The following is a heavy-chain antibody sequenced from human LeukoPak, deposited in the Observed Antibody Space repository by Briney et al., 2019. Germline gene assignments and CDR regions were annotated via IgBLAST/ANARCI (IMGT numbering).Heavy chain of an antibody. CDR2: INHSGST. D-gene: IGHD4-11*01. V-gene: IGHV4-34*01. Sequence: PSETLSLICAVYGGSFSGYYWSWIRQPPGKGLEWIGEINHSGSTNYNPSLKSRVTISVDTSKNQFSLKLSSVTAADTAVYYCAREGDYSNYRRTSTLDYWGQGTLVTVSS. CDR3: AREGDYSNYRRTSTLDY. CDR1: GGSFSGYY. J-gene: IGHJ4*02.